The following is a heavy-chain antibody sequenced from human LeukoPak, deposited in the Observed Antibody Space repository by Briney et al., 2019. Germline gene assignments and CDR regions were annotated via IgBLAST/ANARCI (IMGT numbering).Heavy chain of an antibody. CDR2: IIPIFGTA. CDR3: ARPACSGGSCFSGPDHDAFDI. CDR1: GGTFSSYA. Sequence: ASVKVSCKASGGTFSSYAISWVRQAPGQGLEWMGGIIPIFGTANYAQKFQGRVTITADESTSTAYMELSSLRSEDTAVYYCARPACSGGSCFSGPDHDAFDIWGQGTMVTVSS. D-gene: IGHD2-15*01. V-gene: IGHV1-69*13. J-gene: IGHJ3*02.